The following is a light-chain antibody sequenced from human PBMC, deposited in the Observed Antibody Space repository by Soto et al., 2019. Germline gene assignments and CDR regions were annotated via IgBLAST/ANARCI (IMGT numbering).Light chain of an antibody. V-gene: IGKV3-20*01. CDR1: QTVPKIY. CDR3: QQYAASPLT. CDR2: GAS. J-gene: IGKJ4*01. Sequence: EIVLTQAPGTLSLSPGERATLSCRAGQTVPKIYLAWFQRKPGQAPRLLIHGASRRATGIPDRFSGSGSETDFTLTISRLEPEDFAVYFCQQYAASPLTFGGGTKVEIK.